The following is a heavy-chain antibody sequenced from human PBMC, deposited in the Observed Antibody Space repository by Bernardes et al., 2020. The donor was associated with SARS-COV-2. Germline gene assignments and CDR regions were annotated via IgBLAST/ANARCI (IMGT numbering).Heavy chain of an antibody. D-gene: IGHD2-15*01. CDR2: VRDRRRGFAT. CDR1: DFIFRDSP. Sequence: GGSLRLSCVVPDFIFRDSPIHWVRQASGKGLEWVAHVRDRRRGFATAYAASVEGRFTISRDESRHTAYLQMDGLKTEDTADYYCTAQTLSCHDYWAQGTLVTVSS. V-gene: IGHV3-73*01. CDR3: TAQTLSCHDY. J-gene: IGHJ4*02.